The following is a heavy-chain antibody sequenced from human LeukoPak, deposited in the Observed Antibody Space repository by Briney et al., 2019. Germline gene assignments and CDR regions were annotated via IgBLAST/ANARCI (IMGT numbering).Heavy chain of an antibody. CDR1: GGTFSSYT. CDR3: AREPSGDTYTG. D-gene: IGHD2-15*01. Sequence: SVKVSCKASGGTFSSYTISWVRQAPGQGLERMGRIIPILGIANYAQKFQGRVTITADKSTSTAYMELSSLSSEDTAVYYCAREPSGDTYTGWGQGTLVTVSS. J-gene: IGHJ4*02. V-gene: IGHV1-69*02. CDR2: IIPILGIA.